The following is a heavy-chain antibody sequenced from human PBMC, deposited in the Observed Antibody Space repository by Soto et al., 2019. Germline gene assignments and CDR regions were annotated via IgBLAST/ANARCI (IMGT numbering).Heavy chain of an antibody. Sequence: EVQLVESGGGLVKPGGSLRLSCAASGFTFSNAWMSWVRQAPGKGLEWVGRIKSKTDGGTTDYAAPVKGRFTISRDDSKNTLYLQMNSLKTEDTAVYYCTTRPPSYYYDSSGYIYFDYWGQGTLVTVSS. CDR2: IKSKTDGGTT. D-gene: IGHD3-22*01. V-gene: IGHV3-15*01. J-gene: IGHJ4*02. CDR3: TTRPPSYYYDSSGYIYFDY. CDR1: GFTFSNAW.